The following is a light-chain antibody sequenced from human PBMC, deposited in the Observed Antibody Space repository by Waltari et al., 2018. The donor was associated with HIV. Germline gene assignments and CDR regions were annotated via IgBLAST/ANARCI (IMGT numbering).Light chain of an antibody. CDR2: GAS. Sequence: IQRTQPPFPLSASLGERFTLPCRASKTINTYLNWYQQKPGRAPKVLIYGASTLQRGVPSRFRGSGSGTDFTLTISGLQPEDFANYYCQQSYSGPLTFGGGTKVDIK. CDR3: QQSYSGPLT. V-gene: IGKV1-39*01. J-gene: IGKJ4*01. CDR1: KTINTY.